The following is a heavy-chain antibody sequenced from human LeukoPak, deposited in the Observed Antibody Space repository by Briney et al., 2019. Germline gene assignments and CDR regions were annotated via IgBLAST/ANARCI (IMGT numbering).Heavy chain of an antibody. D-gene: IGHD3-3*01. CDR1: GFIFNGYE. Sequence: PGGSQRLSCAASGFIFNGYEMNWVRQAPGKGLEWISYISSSGSLIFSTDSVKGRFTISRDNAKNSLYLQMNSLRVEDTAVYYCAREMEDAFDVWGQGTMVTVSS. CDR2: ISSSGSLI. J-gene: IGHJ3*01. V-gene: IGHV3-48*03. CDR3: AREMEDAFDV.